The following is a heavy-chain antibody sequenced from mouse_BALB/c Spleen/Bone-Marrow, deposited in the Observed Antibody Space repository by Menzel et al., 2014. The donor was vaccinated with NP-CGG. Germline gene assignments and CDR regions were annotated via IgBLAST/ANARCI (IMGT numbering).Heavy chain of an antibody. J-gene: IGHJ2*01. Sequence: EVKLVESGGGLVQPGGSRRLSCAASGFTFSSFGMHWVRQAPEKGLEWVAYISSGSSTIFHADTVKGRFTVSRDNPKNTLFLQMTSLRSEDTAMYYCTRGGNWDDFDYWGQGTTLTVSS. CDR2: ISSGSSTI. CDR1: GFTFSSFG. D-gene: IGHD4-1*01. CDR3: TRGGNWDDFDY. V-gene: IGHV5-17*02.